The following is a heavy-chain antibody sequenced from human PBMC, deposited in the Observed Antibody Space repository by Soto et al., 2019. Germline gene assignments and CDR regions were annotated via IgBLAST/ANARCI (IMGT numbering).Heavy chain of an antibody. CDR2: IHYNGKT. V-gene: IGHV4-59*08. CDR3: ARHLPTRENSNWRHFDF. CDR1: GDSISSNF. J-gene: IGHJ4*02. Sequence: SETLSLTCSVSGDSISSNFWSWIRQPPGKELEWIGFIHYNGKTNYNPSLQSRVTISIDTSKNQFSLDLSSVTAADTAVYYCARHLPTRENSNWRHFDFWGQGTLVTVSS. D-gene: IGHD1-20*01.